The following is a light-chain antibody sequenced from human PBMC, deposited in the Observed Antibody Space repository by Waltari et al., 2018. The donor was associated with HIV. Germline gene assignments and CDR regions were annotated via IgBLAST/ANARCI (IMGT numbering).Light chain of an antibody. J-gene: IGKJ2*01. V-gene: IGKV3-20*01. Sequence: EIVLTQSPGTLSLSPGERATLSCRASQSVSSSYLAWYQQKPGQAPRLIIYGASSRATGIPDRFSGSGSGTDFTLTISRLEPEDSAVYYCQQYGSSPYTFGQGTKLEIK. CDR3: QQYGSSPYT. CDR2: GAS. CDR1: QSVSSSY.